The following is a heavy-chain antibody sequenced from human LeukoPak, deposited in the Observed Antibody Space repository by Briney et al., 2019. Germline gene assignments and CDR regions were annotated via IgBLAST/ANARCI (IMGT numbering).Heavy chain of an antibody. V-gene: IGHV4-59*01. Sequence: SGTLSLTCTVSGGSISSYYWSWIRQPPGKGPEWIGYIYYSGSTNYNPSLKSRVTISVDTSKNQFSLKLSSVTAADTAVYYCARRTGYYDGFDYWGQGTLVTVSS. CDR3: ARRTGYYDGFDY. CDR2: IYYSGST. CDR1: GGSISSYY. D-gene: IGHD3/OR15-3a*01. J-gene: IGHJ4*02.